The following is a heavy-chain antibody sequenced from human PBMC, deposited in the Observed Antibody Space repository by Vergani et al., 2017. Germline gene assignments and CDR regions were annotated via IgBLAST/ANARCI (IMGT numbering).Heavy chain of an antibody. V-gene: IGHV4-59*01. CDR1: GGSISIYY. J-gene: IGHJ6*02. Sequence: QVHLQESVPGLLTPSETLSLTCTVPGGSISIYYWSCIPQPPGTGLEWIWYFYYSGSTNYNPYLTCRVTISVDTSNKQFSLKLSSVTAADTAVYYCARVEMATEGPLHYYYGMDVWGQGTTVTVSS. CDR2: FYYSGST. CDR3: ARVEMATEGPLHYYYGMDV. D-gene: IGHD5-24*01.